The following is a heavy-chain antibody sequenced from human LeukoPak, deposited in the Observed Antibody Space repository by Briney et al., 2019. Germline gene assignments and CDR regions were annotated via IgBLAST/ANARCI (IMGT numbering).Heavy chain of an antibody. D-gene: IGHD4-17*01. V-gene: IGHV4-30-4*01. CDR1: GGSISSGDSY. CDR3: ASDYGGNSKFDY. CDR2: IYYSGST. Sequence: SQTLSLTCTVSGGSISSGDSYWSWIRQPPGKGLEWIGYIYYSGSTYYNPSLKSRVTISVDTSKNQFSLKLSSVTAADTAVYYCASDYGGNSKFDYWGQGTLVTVSS. J-gene: IGHJ4*02.